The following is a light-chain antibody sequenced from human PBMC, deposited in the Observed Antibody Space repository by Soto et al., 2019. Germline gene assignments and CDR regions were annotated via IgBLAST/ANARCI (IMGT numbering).Light chain of an antibody. Sequence: DIRVTQSPPTLSASVGDRVTITSRASQTITTWMAWYQQKPGKPPKVLIYGASNLQSGVPPRFSGSGSGTDFTLAISSLQPEDFATYYCQQAASFPITFGQGTRLEIK. J-gene: IGKJ5*01. CDR2: GAS. V-gene: IGKV1-12*01. CDR1: QTITTW. CDR3: QQAASFPIT.